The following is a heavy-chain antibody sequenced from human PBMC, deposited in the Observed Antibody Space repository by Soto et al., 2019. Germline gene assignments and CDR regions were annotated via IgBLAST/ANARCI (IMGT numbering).Heavy chain of an antibody. V-gene: IGHV4-59*03. CDR1: GDSIRSSY. D-gene: IGHD1-1*01. CDR3: AKSSAGRTDETMFTVFDQ. Sequence: ETLSLTCTVSGDSIRSSYCTWIRQAPGRGLEWIGDIYHTGTSNYKPSLKSRVSISVPTPKNQFSLRLRSVTAADTAIHYCAKSSAGRTDETMFTVFDQWGQRTLVTVSS. CDR2: IYHTGTS. J-gene: IGHJ4*02.